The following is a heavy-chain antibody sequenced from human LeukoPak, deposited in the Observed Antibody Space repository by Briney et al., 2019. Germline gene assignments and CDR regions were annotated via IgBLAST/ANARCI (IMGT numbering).Heavy chain of an antibody. D-gene: IGHD3-10*01. Sequence: PSETLSLTCAVYGGSFSGYYWSWIRPPPGKGLEWIGEINHSGSTNYNPSLKSRVTMSVDTSKNQFSLKLSSVTAADTAVYYCARDPIWFGVEMAFDIWGQGTMVTVSS. J-gene: IGHJ3*02. V-gene: IGHV4-34*01. CDR1: GGSFSGYY. CDR3: ARDPIWFGVEMAFDI. CDR2: INHSGST.